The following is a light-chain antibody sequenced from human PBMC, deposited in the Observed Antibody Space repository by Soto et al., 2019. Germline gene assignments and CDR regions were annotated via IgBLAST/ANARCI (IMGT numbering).Light chain of an antibody. J-gene: IGKJ4*02. CDR1: QSVSSSY. Sequence: EIVLTQSPGTLSLSPGERATLSCRASQSVSSSYLAWYQQKPGQAPRLLIYGASSRPTGIPDRFSGSGSGTDFTLTISSLQPDDSATYYCQQYDSSSTFGGGTKVDIK. V-gene: IGKV3-20*01. CDR2: GAS. CDR3: QQYDSSST.